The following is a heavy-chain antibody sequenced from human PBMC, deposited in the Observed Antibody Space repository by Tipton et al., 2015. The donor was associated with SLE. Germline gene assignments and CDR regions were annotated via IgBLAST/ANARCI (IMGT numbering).Heavy chain of an antibody. CDR2: IYYTGST. CDR3: ARGMVTWRGAIIGVDV. V-gene: IGHV4-39*07. CDR1: GGSFSSETYL. Sequence: TLSLTCTVSGGSFSSETYLWGWIRQPPGKGLEWIGDIYYTGSTYYNPSLKSRVTISIDTSKNQFSLKLTSVTAPDTAVYYCARGMVTWRGAIIGVDVWGQGTSVNVSS. D-gene: IGHD2-21*02. J-gene: IGHJ6*02.